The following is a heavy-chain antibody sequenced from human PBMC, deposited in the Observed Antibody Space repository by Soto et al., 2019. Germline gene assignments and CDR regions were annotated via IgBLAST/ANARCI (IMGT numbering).Heavy chain of an antibody. CDR2: IVVGSGST. Sequence: MQLAQSGPEVKKPGTSVKVSCKASGFTFIGSSVQWVRQARGQRLERIGWIVVGSGSTNYAQKFQERVTITRDMSTSTAYMELRTLRSEDTAVYYCAADTEGSGWFHFDSWGQGTLVTVSS. V-gene: IGHV1-58*01. D-gene: IGHD6-19*01. J-gene: IGHJ4*02. CDR1: GFTFIGSS. CDR3: AADTEGSGWFHFDS.